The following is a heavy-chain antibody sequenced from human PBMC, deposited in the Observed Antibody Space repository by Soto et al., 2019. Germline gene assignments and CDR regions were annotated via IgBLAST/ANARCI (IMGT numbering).Heavy chain of an antibody. CDR2: IWYDGSNK. CDR1: GFTFSSYG. V-gene: IGHV3-33*01. J-gene: IGHJ4*02. Sequence: QVQLVESGGGVVQPGRSLRLSCAASGFTFSSYGMHWVRQAPGKGLEWVAVIWYDGSNKYYADSVKGRFTISRDNSKNTLYLQMNSLRAEDTAVYYCARDVYYYDSSGYYYFDYWVQGTLVTVSS. CDR3: ARDVYYYDSSGYYYFDY. D-gene: IGHD3-22*01.